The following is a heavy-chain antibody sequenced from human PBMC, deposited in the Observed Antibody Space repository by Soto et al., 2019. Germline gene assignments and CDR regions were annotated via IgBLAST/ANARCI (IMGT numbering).Heavy chain of an antibody. CDR1: GGSMNNYY. CDR3: ARAVYCTTANCWDDFHYYNIDV. CDR2: ISYMGTT. V-gene: IGHV4-59*01. J-gene: IGHJ6*02. D-gene: IGHD2-2*01. Sequence: QVQLQESGPGLVKPSETLSLTCTVSGGSMNNYYWSWIRQAPGKGLQYIGYISYMGTTNYNPSLKSRVTISVDTSKNQFSLKLTSVTAADTALYYCARAVYCTTANCWDDFHYYNIDVWGQGTAVTVSS.